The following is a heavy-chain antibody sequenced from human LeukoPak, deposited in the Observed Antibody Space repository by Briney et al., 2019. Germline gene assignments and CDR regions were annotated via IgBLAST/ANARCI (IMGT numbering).Heavy chain of an antibody. CDR1: GGSISSYY. CDR2: IYYSGST. D-gene: IGHD2-21*02. J-gene: IGHJ3*02. CDR3: ARECCAYCGGDCYPTYAFDI. Sequence: KSSETLSLTCTVSGGSISSYYWSWIRQPPGKGLEWIGYIYYSGSTNYNPSLKSRVTMPVDTSKNQFSLKLSSVTAADTAVYYCARECCAYCGGDCYPTYAFDIWGQGTMVTVSS. V-gene: IGHV4-59*12.